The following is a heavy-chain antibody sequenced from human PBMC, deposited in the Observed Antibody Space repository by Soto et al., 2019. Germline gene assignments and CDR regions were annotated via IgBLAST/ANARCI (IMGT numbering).Heavy chain of an antibody. V-gene: IGHV3-53*01. CDR2: IYSGGST. Sequence: EVQLVESGGGLIQPGGSLRLSCAASGFTVSSHYMSWVRQAPGKGLEWVSVIYSGGSTYYADSVKGRFTISRDNSKNTLYLQMNSLRAEDTAVYYCARGFREVRIAAAGTGAFDIWGQGTMVTVSS. CDR1: GFTVSSHY. CDR3: ARGFREVRIAAAGTGAFDI. J-gene: IGHJ3*02. D-gene: IGHD6-13*01.